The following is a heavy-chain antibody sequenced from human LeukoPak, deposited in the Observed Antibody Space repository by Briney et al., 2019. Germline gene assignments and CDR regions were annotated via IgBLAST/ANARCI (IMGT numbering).Heavy chain of an antibody. CDR2: IYPGDSDT. CDR1: CYCFTSYW. D-gene: IGHD4-23*01. CDR3: GRQQTVSGKAPLAPYYYYVMDV. V-gene: IGHV5-51*01. J-gene: IGHJ6*02. Sequence: GAALKICCTGSCYCFTSYWICWVRQMPGERLEWMGFIYPGDSDTRYSPSFQGQLTISADKSVSTAYMQWGRLKASDTAMYYCGRQQTVSGKAPLAPYYYYVMDVWGQGTTVTVSS.